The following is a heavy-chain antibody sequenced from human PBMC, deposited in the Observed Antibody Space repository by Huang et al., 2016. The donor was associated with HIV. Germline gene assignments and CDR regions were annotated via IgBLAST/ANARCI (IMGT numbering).Heavy chain of an antibody. J-gene: IGHJ6*02. CDR3: ARQWTILEWLLGLDV. V-gene: IGHV4-34*02. CDR1: GGSFTGNY. CDR2: VNDSAAT. D-gene: IGHD3-3*01. Sequence: QMQLQQRGAGLLKPSETLSLTCGVSGGSFTGNYLTWIRQAPGQGLEWMGEVNDSAATNYHPSLNGRVTISLDKSNRELSLNLRSVTAADTAVYYCARQWTILEWLLGLDVWDQGTTVIVSS.